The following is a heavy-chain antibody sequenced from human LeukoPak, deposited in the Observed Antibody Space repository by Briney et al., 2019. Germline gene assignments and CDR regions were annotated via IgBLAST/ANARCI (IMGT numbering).Heavy chain of an antibody. Sequence: GGPLGLSCAASGFTFSSYEMNWVRQAPGKGLEWVSYISSSGSTIYYADSVKGRFTISRDNAKNSLYLQMNSLRAEDTAVYYCARARERLRGAFDIWGQGTMVTVSS. J-gene: IGHJ3*02. V-gene: IGHV3-48*03. CDR3: ARARERLRGAFDI. CDR1: GFTFSSYE. D-gene: IGHD3-10*01. CDR2: ISSSGSTI.